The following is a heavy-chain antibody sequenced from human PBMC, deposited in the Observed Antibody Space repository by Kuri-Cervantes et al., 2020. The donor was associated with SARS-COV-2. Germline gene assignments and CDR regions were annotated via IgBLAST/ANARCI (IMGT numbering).Heavy chain of an antibody. V-gene: IGHV1-8*01. CDR2: MNPNSGNT. D-gene: IGHD2-2*02. CDR3: AKAGRDCSSTSCYTNY. J-gene: IGHJ4*02. CDR1: GYTFTSYD. Sequence: ASVKVSCKASGYTFTSYDINWVRQATGQGLEWMGWMNPNSGNTGYAQKFQGRVTMTRNTSISTAYMELSSLRSEETAVYYCAKAGRDCSSTSCYTNYWGQGTLVTVSS.